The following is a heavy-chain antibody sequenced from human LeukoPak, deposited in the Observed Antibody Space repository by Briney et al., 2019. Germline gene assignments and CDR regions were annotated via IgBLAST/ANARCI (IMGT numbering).Heavy chain of an antibody. CDR1: GYIFTGYY. V-gene: IGHV1-2*02. Sequence: ASVKVSSKTSGYIFTGYYIHWVRQAPGQGLEWMGWINPNTGGTNYAQDFQGRVTMTRDTYVTTAYMELRSLRSDDTAVFFCARERESGRSDAFDLWGQGTMVTVSS. CDR2: INPNTGGT. D-gene: IGHD3-10*01. CDR3: ARERESGRSDAFDL. J-gene: IGHJ3*01.